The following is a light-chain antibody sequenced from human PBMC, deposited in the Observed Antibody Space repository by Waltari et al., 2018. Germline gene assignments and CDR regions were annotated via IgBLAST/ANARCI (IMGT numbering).Light chain of an antibody. CDR1: SSNIGASYD. CDR3: QSYDSSLSGSV. Sequence: QSVLTQPPSVSGAPGQRVTISCTERSSNIGASYDVNWYQQLPGTAPKLLIYGNSNRPSGVPDRFSGSKSGTSASLAITGLQAEDEADYYCQSYDSSLSGSVFGGGTKLTVL. V-gene: IGLV1-40*01. J-gene: IGLJ3*02. CDR2: GNS.